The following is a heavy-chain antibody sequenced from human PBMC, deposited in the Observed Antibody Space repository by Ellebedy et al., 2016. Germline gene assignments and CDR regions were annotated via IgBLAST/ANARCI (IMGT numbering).Heavy chain of an antibody. J-gene: IGHJ4*02. V-gene: IGHV5-51*01. CDR3: ARLILYSGYDYAFDY. CDR2: IYPGDSDT. CDR1: GYSFTSYW. D-gene: IGHD5-12*01. Sequence: GESLKISCNGSGYSFTSYWIGWVRQMPGKGLEWMGIIYPGDSDTRYSPSFQGQVTISADKSISTAYLQWSSLKASDTAMYYCARLILYSGYDYAFDYWGQGTLVTVSS.